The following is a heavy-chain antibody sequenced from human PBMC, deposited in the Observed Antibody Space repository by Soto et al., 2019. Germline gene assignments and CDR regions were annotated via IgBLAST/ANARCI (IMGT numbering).Heavy chain of an antibody. D-gene: IGHD3-16*02. CDR3: ARREYDYVWGSYRYTSGNFDY. CDR2: IYPGDSDT. J-gene: IGHJ4*02. CDR1: VYSFTSYW. Sequence: PGESLKISCKGSVYSFTSYWIGWVRQMPGKGLEWMGIIYPGDSDTRYSPSFQGQVTISADKSISTAYLQWSSLKASDTAMYYCARREYDYVWGSYRYTSGNFDYWGQGTLVTVS. V-gene: IGHV5-51*01.